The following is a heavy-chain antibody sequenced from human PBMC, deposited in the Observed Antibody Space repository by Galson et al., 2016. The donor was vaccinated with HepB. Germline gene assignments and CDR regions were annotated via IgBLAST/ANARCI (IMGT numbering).Heavy chain of an antibody. CDR3: AKTVRTTTVTGFDY. CDR1: GFTFSSYG. CDR2: ISYDGSNK. J-gene: IGHJ4*02. Sequence: SLRLSCAASGFTFSSYGMHWVRQAPGKGLEWVAVISYDGSNKYYADSVKGRFTISRDNSKNTLYLQMNSLRAEDTAVYYCAKTVRTTTVTGFDYWGQGTLVTVSS. V-gene: IGHV3-30*18. D-gene: IGHD4-17*01.